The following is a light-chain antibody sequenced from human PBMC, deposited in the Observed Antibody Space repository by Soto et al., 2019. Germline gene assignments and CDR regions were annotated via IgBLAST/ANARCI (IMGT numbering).Light chain of an antibody. CDR1: QDIKKF. CDR3: QKYDRAPAT. J-gene: IGKJ1*01. Sequence: DIQMTQSPSSLSASLGDSVTITCRASQDIKKFLAWYQQRPGEVPKVLIYAASSLRPGVPTRFRGNGSGTDFTFTINSLQPEDVATYYCQKYDRAPATFGQGTKVDVK. CDR2: AAS. V-gene: IGKV1-27*01.